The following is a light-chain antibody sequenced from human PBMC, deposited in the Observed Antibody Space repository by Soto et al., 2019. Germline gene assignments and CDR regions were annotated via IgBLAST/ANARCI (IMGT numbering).Light chain of an antibody. CDR2: RAT. CDR3: HQYGGSPFT. CDR1: ERVSSNF. V-gene: IGKV3-20*01. J-gene: IGKJ2*01. Sequence: EIVLTQSPGTLSLFPGGRATLSCRATERVSSNFLAGYQQNVGQPPRLLIYRATTRATGIPDRFSGSGSETEFTLNISRLEPEDSAVYYCHQYGGSPFTFGQGTVLEIK.